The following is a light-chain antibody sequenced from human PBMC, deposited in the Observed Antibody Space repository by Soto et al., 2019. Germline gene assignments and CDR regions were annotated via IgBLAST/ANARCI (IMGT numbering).Light chain of an antibody. J-gene: IGLJ2*01. CDR1: GSDVGSDNL. V-gene: IGLV2-23*02. CDR2: EVN. CDR3: SSYASSSSLL. Sequence: QSALTQPASVSGSPGQSITISCTGSGSDVGSDNLVSWYQQHPGKAPQLMVYEVNKRPSGVSNRFSGSKSANTASLTISGLQAGDEADYFCSSYASSSSLLFGGGTKVTVL.